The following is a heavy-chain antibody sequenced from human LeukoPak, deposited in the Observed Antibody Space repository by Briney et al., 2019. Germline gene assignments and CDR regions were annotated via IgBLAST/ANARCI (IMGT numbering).Heavy chain of an antibody. D-gene: IGHD6-6*01. J-gene: IGHJ4*02. CDR1: GGSFSGYY. CDR3: ARGLSGGVAARQRRFDY. CDR2: INHSGST. V-gene: IGHV4-34*01. Sequence: SETLSLTCAVYGGSFSGYYWSWIRQLPGKGLEWIGEINHSGSTNYNPSLKSRVTISVATSKNQFSLKLSSVTAADTAVYYCARGLSGGVAARQRRFDYWGQGTLVTVSS.